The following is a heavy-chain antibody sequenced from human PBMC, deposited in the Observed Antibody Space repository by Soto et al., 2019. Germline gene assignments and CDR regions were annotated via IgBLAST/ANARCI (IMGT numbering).Heavy chain of an antibody. V-gene: IGHV4-39*01. CDR2: IFYSGGT. J-gene: IGHJ4*02. CDR1: GDSISTSNYY. CDR3: ARRGGGDYVFDS. Sequence: QLQLQESGPGLVKPSETLSLTCTVSGDSISTSNYYWGWLRHPPGGGLVWIGHIFYSGGTYYNPSIERRVTISVHPSKNQFSLKSSSITAAGTAVYFCARRGGGDYVFDSWGQGMLVPFSS. D-gene: IGHD4-17*01.